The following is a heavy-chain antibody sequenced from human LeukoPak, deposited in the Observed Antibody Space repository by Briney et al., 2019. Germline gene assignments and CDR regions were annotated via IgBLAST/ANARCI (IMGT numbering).Heavy chain of an antibody. CDR2: KTYSGIT. J-gene: IGHJ4*02. D-gene: IGHD1-26*01. V-gene: IGHV4-59*08. CDR1: GGSISTYY. Sequence: PSETLSLTCSVPGGSISTYYWNWIRQPPGKGLEWIGYKTYSGITNYNPSLKSRITISIDTSKNQFSLKLSSVTAADTAVYYCARSGDSHVYYFDYWGQGTPVTVSS. CDR3: ARSGDSHVYYFDY.